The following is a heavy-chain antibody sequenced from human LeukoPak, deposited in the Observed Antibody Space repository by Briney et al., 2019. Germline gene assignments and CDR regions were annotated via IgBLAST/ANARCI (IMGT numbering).Heavy chain of an antibody. D-gene: IGHD2-2*03. Sequence: GGSLRLSCAASGFTFSSYAMHWVRQAPGKGLEWVAVISHDGSNKYYADSVKGRFTISRDNSKNTPYLQMNSLRAEDTAVYYCARNGYEYYFDYWGQGTLVTVSS. CDR1: GFTFSSYA. CDR3: ARNGYEYYFDY. J-gene: IGHJ4*02. V-gene: IGHV3-30-3*01. CDR2: ISHDGSNK.